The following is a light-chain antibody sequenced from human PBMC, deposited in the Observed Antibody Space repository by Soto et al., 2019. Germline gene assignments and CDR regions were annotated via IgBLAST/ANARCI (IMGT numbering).Light chain of an antibody. J-gene: IGLJ2*01. CDR3: SSSAGSNNLGV. CDR1: SSDVGRYNY. CDR2: EVN. V-gene: IGLV2-8*01. Sequence: QSALTQPASVSGSPGQSITISCTGTSSDVGRYNYVSWYQQHPGKAPKLMIYEVNVRPSGVPDRFSGSKSGNTASLTVSGLQAEDEADYYCSSSAGSNNLGVFGGGTKLTVL.